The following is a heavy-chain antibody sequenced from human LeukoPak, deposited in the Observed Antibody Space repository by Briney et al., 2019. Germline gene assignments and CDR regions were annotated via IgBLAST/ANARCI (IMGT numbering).Heavy chain of an antibody. Sequence: GGSLRLSCAASGFTVSSNYMSWVRQAPGKGLEWVSVIYSGGSTYYADSVKGRFTISRGNSKNTLYLQMNSLRAEDTAVYYCAKDPSFFLERPVRSFDYWGQGTLVTVSS. V-gene: IGHV3-66*01. CDR1: GFTVSSNY. J-gene: IGHJ4*02. CDR3: AKDPSFFLERPVRSFDY. D-gene: IGHD1-1*01. CDR2: IYSGGST.